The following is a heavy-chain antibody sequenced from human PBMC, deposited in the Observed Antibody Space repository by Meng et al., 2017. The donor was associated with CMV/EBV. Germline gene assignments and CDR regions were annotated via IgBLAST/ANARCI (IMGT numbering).Heavy chain of an antibody. D-gene: IGHD1-26*01. CDR3: ARENTYSGNPSFDY. Sequence: GGSLRLSCAASGFTFSSFALHWVRQAPGKGLGWVAVVSYVRTVSSDGNETYYADSVKGRFTVSRDNSKNTLYLQMNSLRTEDTAVYYCARENTYSGNPSFDYWGQGTLVTVSS. CDR1: GFTFSSFA. V-gene: IGHV3-30*04. J-gene: IGHJ4*02. CDR2: VSYVRTVSSDGNET.